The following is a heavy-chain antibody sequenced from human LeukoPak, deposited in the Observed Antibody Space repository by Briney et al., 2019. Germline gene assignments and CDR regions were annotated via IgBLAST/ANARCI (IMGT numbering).Heavy chain of an antibody. CDR1: GGSISGYY. CDR2: IHARGST. D-gene: IGHD3-9*01. V-gene: IGHV4-4*09. CDR3: ARHESLDNWTHLDY. J-gene: IGHJ4*02. Sequence: SETLSLTCSVSGGSISGYYWSWIRQPPGKGLEWIGYIHARGSTDYNPSLKSRVTISVDTSKNQFSLRVSSVTAADTAVYYCARHESLDNWTHLDYWGQGTLVTASS.